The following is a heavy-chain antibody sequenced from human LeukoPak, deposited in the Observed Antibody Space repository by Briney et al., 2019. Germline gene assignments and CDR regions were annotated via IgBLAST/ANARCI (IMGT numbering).Heavy chain of an antibody. D-gene: IGHD1-20*01. CDR3: ARGSMTGAKFLAFEI. Sequence: ASVTVSFTASGYTFTTYGIAWVRQAPGQGLEWMGWISVYNGNTNYAQKLQGRVTMTTDTSTSTANMELRSLRFDDTAVYYCARGSMTGAKFLAFEIWGQGTMVTVSS. V-gene: IGHV1-18*01. J-gene: IGHJ3*02. CDR1: GYTFTTYG. CDR2: ISVYNGNT.